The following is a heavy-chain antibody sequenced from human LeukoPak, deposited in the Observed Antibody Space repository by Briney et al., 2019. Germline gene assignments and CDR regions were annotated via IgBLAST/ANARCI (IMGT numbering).Heavy chain of an antibody. CDR3: ARVRDYVWGSYRYYFDY. CDR1: GYTFTGYY. J-gene: IGHJ4*02. Sequence: ASVKVSCKASGYTFTGYYMHWVRQAPGQGLEWMGRINPNSGGTNYAQKFQGRVTMTRDTSISTAYMELSGLRSDDTAVYYCARVRDYVWGSYRYYFDYWGQGTLVTVSS. CDR2: INPNSGGT. V-gene: IGHV1-2*06. D-gene: IGHD3-16*02.